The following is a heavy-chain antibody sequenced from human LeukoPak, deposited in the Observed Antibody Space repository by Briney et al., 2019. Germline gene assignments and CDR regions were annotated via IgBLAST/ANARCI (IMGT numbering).Heavy chain of an antibody. D-gene: IGHD1-1*01. J-gene: IGHJ4*02. CDR3: ARSWELVETFDY. CDR1: GNSVSSNSAA. Sequence: SQTLSLTCAISGNSVSSNSAAWNWIRQSPSRGLEWLGRTYYRSKWYNDYAVSVKSRITINPDTSKNQFSPQLNSVTPKDTAVYYCARSWELVETFDYWGQGTLVTVSS. V-gene: IGHV6-1*01. CDR2: TYYRSKWYN.